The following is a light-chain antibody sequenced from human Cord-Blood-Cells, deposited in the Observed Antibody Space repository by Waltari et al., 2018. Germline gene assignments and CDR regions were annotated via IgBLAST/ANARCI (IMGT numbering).Light chain of an antibody. Sequence: EIVMTQSPATLSVSAGERATLSCRASQSVSSNLAWYQQKPGQAPRLRIYGASTRATGIPARFSGSGSGTEFTLTIRSLQSEDFAVYYCQQYNNWPPGTFGQGTKVEIK. V-gene: IGKV3-15*01. J-gene: IGKJ1*01. CDR3: QQYNNWPPGT. CDR1: QSVSSN. CDR2: GAS.